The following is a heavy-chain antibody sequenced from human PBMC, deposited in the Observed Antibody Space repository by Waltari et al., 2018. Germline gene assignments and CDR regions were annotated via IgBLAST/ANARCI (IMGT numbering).Heavy chain of an antibody. CDR3: AREWGVMVGTAGYYFDY. J-gene: IGHJ4*02. D-gene: IGHD2-15*01. CDR2: ISSGSSYI. CDR1: GFTFSSYT. Sequence: EVQLVGSGGGLVKPGGSLRLSCAASGFTFSSYTMNWVRQAPGKGRERVSSISSGSSYIYYADSVKGRFTISRDNAKNSLYLQMNSLRAEDTAVYYCAREWGVMVGTAGYYFDYWGQGTLVTVSS. V-gene: IGHV3-21*01.